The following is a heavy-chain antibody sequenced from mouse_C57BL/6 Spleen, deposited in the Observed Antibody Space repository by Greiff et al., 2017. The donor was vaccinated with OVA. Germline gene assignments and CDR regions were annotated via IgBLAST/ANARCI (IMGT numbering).Heavy chain of an antibody. CDR3: ARGITTVVAFDY. Sequence: QVQLQQSGAELVRPGASVKLSFKASGYTFTDYYINWVKQRPGQGLEWIARIYPGSGNTYYNEKFKGKATLTAEKSSSTAYMQLSSLTSEDSAVYCCARGITTVVAFDYWGQGTTLTVSS. J-gene: IGHJ2*01. D-gene: IGHD1-1*01. CDR1: GYTFTDYY. V-gene: IGHV1-76*01. CDR2: IYPGSGNT.